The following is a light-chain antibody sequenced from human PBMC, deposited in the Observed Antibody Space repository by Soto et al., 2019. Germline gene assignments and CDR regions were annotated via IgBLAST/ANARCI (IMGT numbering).Light chain of an antibody. J-gene: IGKJ3*01. CDR1: QSVSSSY. CDR3: HQYVSSPVT. Sequence: EIVLTQSPGTLSLSPGERATLSCRASQSVSSSYLAWYQQTPGQAPRLLIYGASSRATGIPDGFSGSGSGADFTLTISSHEPEDVAIYYCHQYVSSPVTFGPGTKGDIK. V-gene: IGKV3-20*01. CDR2: GAS.